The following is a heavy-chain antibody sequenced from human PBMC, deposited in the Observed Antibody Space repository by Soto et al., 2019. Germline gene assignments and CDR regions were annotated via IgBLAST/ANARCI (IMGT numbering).Heavy chain of an antibody. CDR3: ARGCYFDSSNYLAY. J-gene: IGHJ4*02. Sequence: ASVKVSFKASGYTFTSYGINWVRQAPGRGLEWMGWINPGNGNTKYSQQFQGRVIIDRDTSASTAYMELSSLRSEDTAVYYCARGCYFDSSNYLAYWGLGTLVTVSS. CDR1: GYTFTSYG. V-gene: IGHV1-3*01. CDR2: INPGNGNT. D-gene: IGHD3-22*01.